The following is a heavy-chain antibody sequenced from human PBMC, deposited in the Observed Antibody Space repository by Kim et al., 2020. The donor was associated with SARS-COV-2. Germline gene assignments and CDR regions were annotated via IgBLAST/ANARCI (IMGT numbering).Heavy chain of an antibody. J-gene: IGHJ4*01. CDR2: VYYSGST. CDR1: GGSISIYY. V-gene: IGHV4-59*13. CDR3: ARMVDTTMSSTGAFDY. Sequence: SETLSLTCTVSGGSISIYYWSWIRQPPGKGLEWIGYVYYSGSTTYNPSLKSRVTISVDTSRNQFSLDLSSVTAADTAVYYCARMVDTTMSSTGAFDYWG. D-gene: IGHD5-18*01.